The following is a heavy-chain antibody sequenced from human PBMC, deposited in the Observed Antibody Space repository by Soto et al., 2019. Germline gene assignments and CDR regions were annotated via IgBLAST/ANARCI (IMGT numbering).Heavy chain of an antibody. D-gene: IGHD3-3*01. V-gene: IGHV4-59*08. CDR3: ARSTEVDFWSGYSGDFDY. CDR2: IYYSGST. J-gene: IGHJ4*01. CDR1: GGSISSYY. Sequence: SETLSLTCTVSGGSISSYYWSWIRQPPGKGLEWIGYIYYSGSTNYNPSLKSRVTISGDTSKNQFSLKLSSVTAADTAVYYCARSTEVDFWSGYSGDFDYWGHGTLVTVSS.